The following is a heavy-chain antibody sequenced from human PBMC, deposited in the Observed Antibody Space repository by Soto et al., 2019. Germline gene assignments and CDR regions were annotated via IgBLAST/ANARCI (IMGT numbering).Heavy chain of an antibody. V-gene: IGHV1-69*01. Sequence: QVQLVQSGAEVEKPGSSVRVSCKASGGTFTDFAFSWVRQAPGQGFEWLGGIIPSFGTTNYAQQYQGDVTITADVCTSTVDLELTSLTAEDTAVYYCAREEVAAGRAQSCYAYNSGRGHLYFDGMDVWCQGTSVTVS. CDR2: IIPSFGTT. J-gene: IGHJ6*02. D-gene: IGHD3-10*01. CDR1: GGTFTDFA. CDR3: AREEVAAGRAQSCYAYNSGRGHLYFDGMDV.